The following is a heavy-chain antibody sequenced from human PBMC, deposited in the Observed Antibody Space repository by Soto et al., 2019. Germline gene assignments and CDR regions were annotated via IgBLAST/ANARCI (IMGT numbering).Heavy chain of an antibody. CDR3: ASIRGGAYYYYMDV. J-gene: IGHJ6*03. V-gene: IGHV4-59*08. CDR2: IYYSGST. Sequence: PSETVSLTCTVSGGSISRYYWSWIRQPPGKGLEWIGYIYYSGSTNYNPSLKSRVTISVDTSKNQFSLKLSSVTAADLAVYYCASIRGGAYYYYMDVWYKGITVTVFS. CDR1: GGSISRYY. D-gene: IGHD3-10*01.